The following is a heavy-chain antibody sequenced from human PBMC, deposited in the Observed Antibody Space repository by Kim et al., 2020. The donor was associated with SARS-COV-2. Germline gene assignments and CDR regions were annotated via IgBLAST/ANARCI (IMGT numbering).Heavy chain of an antibody. J-gene: IGHJ4*02. CDR2: ISYDGNKV. CDR1: GFSLSSSG. D-gene: IGHD4-17*01. CDR3: ARGGENRFGDYIGG. Sequence: GGSLRLSCAASGFSLSSSGMHWVRQAPGKGLEWVALISYDGNKVYYADSVKGRFTISRDNSKNTLYLQMNSLRAEDTAVFYCARGGENRFGDYIGGWGQGTLVTVSS. V-gene: IGHV3-30*03.